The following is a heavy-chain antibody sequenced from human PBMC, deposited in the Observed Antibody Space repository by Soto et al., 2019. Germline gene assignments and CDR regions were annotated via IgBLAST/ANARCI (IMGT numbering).Heavy chain of an antibody. Sequence: GGSLRLSCAASGFTFSSYGMHWVRQAPGKGLEWVAVIWYDGSNKYYADSVKGRFTISRDNSKNTLYLQMNSLRAEDTAVYYCARGRASSSIYFDYWGQGTLVTVSS. CDR2: IWYDGSNK. D-gene: IGHD6-6*01. CDR3: ARGRASSSIYFDY. J-gene: IGHJ4*02. V-gene: IGHV3-33*01. CDR1: GFTFSSYG.